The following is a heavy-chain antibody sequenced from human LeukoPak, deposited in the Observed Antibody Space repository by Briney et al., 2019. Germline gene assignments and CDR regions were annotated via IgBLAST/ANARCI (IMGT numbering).Heavy chain of an antibody. Sequence: GGSLRLSCAASGFTFSSYSMNWVRQAPGKGLEWVSFISGRSNYIYYADSVRGRFTISRDNAKNSLYLQMNSLRAEDTAVYYCARGSGAAALSRVAFDIWGQGTMVTVSS. CDR2: ISGRSNYI. J-gene: IGHJ3*02. D-gene: IGHD6-13*01. CDR3: ARGSGAAALSRVAFDI. CDR1: GFTFSSYS. V-gene: IGHV3-21*01.